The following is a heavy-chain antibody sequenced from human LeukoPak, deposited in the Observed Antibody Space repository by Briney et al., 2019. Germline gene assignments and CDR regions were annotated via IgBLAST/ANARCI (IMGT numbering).Heavy chain of an antibody. J-gene: IGHJ4*02. CDR3: ARDHTQYYDFWSGYSHYFDY. D-gene: IGHD3-3*01. Sequence: GGSLRLSCAASGFTFSSYAMHWVRQAPGKGLEYVSAISSNGGSTYYANSVKGRFTISRDNSKNTLYLQMGSLRAEDMAVYYCARDHTQYYDFWSGYSHYFDYWGQGTLVTVSS. CDR2: ISSNGGST. CDR1: GFTFSSYA. V-gene: IGHV3-64*01.